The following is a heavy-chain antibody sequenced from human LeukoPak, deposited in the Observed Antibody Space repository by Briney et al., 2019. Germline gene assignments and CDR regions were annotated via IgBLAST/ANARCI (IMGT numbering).Heavy chain of an antibody. CDR1: GYTFTSYG. J-gene: IGHJ4*02. CDR2: ISAYNGNT. Sequence: AASVTVSCMASGYTFTSYGISWVRPAPGQGLEWMGWISAYNGNTNYAQKFQGRVTMTRDTSISTAYMELSRLRSDDTAVYYCMSGYVWDYWGQGTLVTVSS. CDR3: MSGYVWDY. D-gene: IGHD5-12*01. V-gene: IGHV1-18*01.